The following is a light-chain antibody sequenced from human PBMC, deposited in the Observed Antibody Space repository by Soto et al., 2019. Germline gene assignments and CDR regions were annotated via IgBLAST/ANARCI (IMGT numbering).Light chain of an antibody. V-gene: IGKV1-39*01. CDR3: QQSYTTPFTFT. CDR2: AAS. Sequence: DIQMTQSPSSLSASVGDRVTITCRASQSISNFLNWYQQKPGKAPKLLIYAASTLQSGVPSRFSGSGSGTDFTLTISSLQPEYFGTYYCQQSYTTPFTFTFGGATKVEIK. CDR1: QSISNF. J-gene: IGKJ4*01.